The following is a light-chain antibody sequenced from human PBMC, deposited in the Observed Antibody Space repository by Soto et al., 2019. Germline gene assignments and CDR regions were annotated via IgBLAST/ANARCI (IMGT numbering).Light chain of an antibody. CDR2: AAS. Sequence: DIQMTQSPSSGSASVGDRASITCRASQGISNWLAWYQQKPGRAPKLLIYAASSLQSGVSSRFSGSGSGTDFTLTISSLPPEDFATYYCQQIYSIPITFGQGTRLEIK. CDR1: QGISNW. J-gene: IGKJ5*01. V-gene: IGKV1D-12*01. CDR3: QQIYSIPIT.